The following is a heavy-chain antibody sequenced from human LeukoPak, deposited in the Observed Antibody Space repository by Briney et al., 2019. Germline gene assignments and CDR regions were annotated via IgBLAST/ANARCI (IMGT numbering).Heavy chain of an antibody. CDR3: ARDPRGPTGYDSSGRDSFDL. CDR2: IYHSGST. V-gene: IGHV4-39*07. Sequence: SSETLSLTCTVSGDSVRSRSYYWGWIRQPPGKGLEWIGSIYHSGSTYYNPSLKSRVTISVDTSKNQFSLKLSSVTAADTAVYYCARDPRGPTGYDSSGRDSFDLWGQGTLVTVSS. J-gene: IGHJ4*02. D-gene: IGHD3-22*01. CDR1: GDSVRSRSYY.